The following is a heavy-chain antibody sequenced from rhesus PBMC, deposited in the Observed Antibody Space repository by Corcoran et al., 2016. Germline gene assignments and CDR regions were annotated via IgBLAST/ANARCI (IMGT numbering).Heavy chain of an antibody. CDR3: ARGPPYYYDSGYYVPEYFEF. D-gene: IGHD3-28*01. V-gene: IGHV4-106*01. CDR1: GGSISDDYY. CDR2: IYGSGGGT. J-gene: IGHJ1*01. Sequence: QVQLQESGPGLVKPSETLSLTCAVSGGSISDDYYWSWIRQPPGKGLEWIGYIYGSGGGTNYNPSLKHRLTISIDTSTNQFSLMLSYVTAADTAVYYCARGPPYYYDSGYYVPEYFEFWGQGALVTVSS.